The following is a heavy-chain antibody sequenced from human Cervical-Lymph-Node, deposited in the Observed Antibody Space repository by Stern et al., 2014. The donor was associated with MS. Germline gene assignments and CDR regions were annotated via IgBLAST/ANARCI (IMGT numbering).Heavy chain of an antibody. CDR1: GGTFSSYA. Sequence: QVQLVQSGAEVKKPGASVKVSWQASGGTFSSYAISWVRQAPGQGLDGMARIIPIFGTANYAQKFHARVTIPADQSPSTAYMALSTLRSVDPAVYYCARRRPPAAAESIFPSWFDAWGQGTLVTVSS. V-gene: IGHV1-69*18. CDR2: IIPIFGTA. D-gene: IGHD6-13*01. J-gene: IGHJ5*02. CDR3: ARRRPPAAAESIFPSWFDA.